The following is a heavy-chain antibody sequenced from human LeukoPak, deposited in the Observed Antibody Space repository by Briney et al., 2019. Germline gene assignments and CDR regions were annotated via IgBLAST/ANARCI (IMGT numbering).Heavy chain of an antibody. J-gene: IGHJ4*02. D-gene: IGHD3-9*01. Sequence: PGRSLRLSCAASGFTFSSYAMHWVRQAPGKGLEWVAVISYDGSNKYYADSVKGRFTISRDNSKNTLYLQMNSLRAEDTAVYYCAKGDYDILTGYLIPFDYWGQGTLVTVSS. CDR2: ISYDGSNK. CDR1: GFTFSSYA. CDR3: AKGDYDILTGYLIPFDY. V-gene: IGHV3-30*04.